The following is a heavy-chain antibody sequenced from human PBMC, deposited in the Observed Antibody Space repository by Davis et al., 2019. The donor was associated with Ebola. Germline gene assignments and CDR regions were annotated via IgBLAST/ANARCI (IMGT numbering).Heavy chain of an antibody. CDR2: INPNRGGT. CDR1: VYTFTGYY. D-gene: IGHD6-19*01. CDR3: ARDLVGEVAGTNHWFDP. Sequence: ASVPVTRQASVYTFTGYYMHWVRQAPGQGLEWMGWINPNRGGTTYAQKFQGRVAMTRDTSIRTAYMELSRLRSDDTAVYYCARDLVGEVAGTNHWFDPWGQGTLVTVSS. V-gene: IGHV1-2*02. J-gene: IGHJ5*02.